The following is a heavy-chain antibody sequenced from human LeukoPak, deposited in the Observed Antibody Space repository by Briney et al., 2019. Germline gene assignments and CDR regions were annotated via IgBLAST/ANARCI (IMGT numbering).Heavy chain of an antibody. V-gene: IGHV3-11*05. CDR1: GFTFSDYY. J-gene: IGHJ4*02. Sequence: GGSLRLSCAASGFTFSDYYMSWIRQAPGKGLEWISYITSSSSDTNYADSVKGRYTISRDNAKKSLYLQMNSLRAEDTAVYYCARDYDILTGYFRGGFDYWGQGTLVTVSS. D-gene: IGHD3-9*01. CDR2: ITSSSSDT. CDR3: ARDYDILTGYFRGGFDY.